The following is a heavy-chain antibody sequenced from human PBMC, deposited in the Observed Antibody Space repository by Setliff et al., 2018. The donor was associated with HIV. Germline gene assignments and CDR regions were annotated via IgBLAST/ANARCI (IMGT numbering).Heavy chain of an antibody. CDR3: EVAGQ. D-gene: IGHD6-19*01. V-gene: IGHV4-4*07. CDR1: GGSISSYD. CDR2: IYTRGSS. Sequence: PSETLSLTCTVSGGSISSYDWTWIRQPAGKGLEWIGRIYTRGSSDYNPSLKSRVTMSVDTSKNQFSLRLTSVTAADTAVYYCEVAGQWGQGTLVTVSS. J-gene: IGHJ4*02.